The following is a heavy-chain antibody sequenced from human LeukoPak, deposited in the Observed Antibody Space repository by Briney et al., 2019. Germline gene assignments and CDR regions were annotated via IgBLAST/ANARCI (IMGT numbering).Heavy chain of an antibody. V-gene: IGHV4-31*03. J-gene: IGHJ6*02. Sequence: PSETLSLTCTVSGGSISSGGYYWSWIRQHPGKGLEWIGYIYYSGSTYYNPSLKSRVTISVDTSKNQFSLKLSSVTAADTAVYYCARGYYDILTREFYGMDVWGQGTTVTVSS. CDR1: GGSISSGGYY. CDR2: IYYSGST. CDR3: ARGYYDILTREFYGMDV. D-gene: IGHD3-9*01.